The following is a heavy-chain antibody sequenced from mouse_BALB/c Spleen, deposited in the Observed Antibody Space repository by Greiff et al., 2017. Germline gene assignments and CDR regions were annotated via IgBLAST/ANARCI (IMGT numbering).Heavy chain of an antibody. CDR3: ANQLAWFAY. CDR1: GFAFSSYD. V-gene: IGHV5-12-1*01. D-gene: IGHD4-1*02. Sequence: EVQVVESGGGLVKPGGSLKLSCAASGFAFSSYDMSWVRQTPEKRLEWVAYISSGGGSTYYTDTVKGRFTISRDNAKNTLYLQMSSLKSEDTAMYYCANQLAWFAYWGQGTLVTVSA. CDR2: ISSGGGST. J-gene: IGHJ3*01.